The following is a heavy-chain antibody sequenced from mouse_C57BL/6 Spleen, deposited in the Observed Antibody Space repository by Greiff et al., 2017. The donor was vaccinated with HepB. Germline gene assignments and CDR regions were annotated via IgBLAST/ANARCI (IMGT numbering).Heavy chain of an antibody. CDR1: GYTFTSYW. CDR2: IAPSDSYT. Sequence: VQLQQPGAELVMPGASVKLSCKASGYTFTSYWMHWVKQRPGQGLEWIGEIAPSDSYTNYNQKFKGKFTLSVDKSSSTAYMQLSSLTSEDSAVYYCAKAEGRSAMDYWGQGTSVTVSS. J-gene: IGHJ4*01. V-gene: IGHV1-69*01. CDR3: AKAEGRSAMDY.